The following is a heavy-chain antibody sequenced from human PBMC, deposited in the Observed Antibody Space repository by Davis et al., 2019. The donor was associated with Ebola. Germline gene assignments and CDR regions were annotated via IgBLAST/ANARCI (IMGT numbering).Heavy chain of an antibody. Sequence: PGGSLRLSCAASGFTFSNAWMNWVRQAPGKGLEWVGRIKSKTDGGTTDYAAPVKGRFTISRDDSKNTLYLQMNSLKTEDTAVYYCTTGHRRFLEWFDDYWGQGTLVTVSS. CDR1: GFTFSNAW. V-gene: IGHV3-15*07. D-gene: IGHD3-3*01. J-gene: IGHJ4*02. CDR3: TTGHRRFLEWFDDY. CDR2: IKSKTDGGTT.